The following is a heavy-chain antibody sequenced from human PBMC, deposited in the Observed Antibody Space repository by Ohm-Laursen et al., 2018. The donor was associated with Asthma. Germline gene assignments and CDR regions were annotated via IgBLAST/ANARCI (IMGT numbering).Heavy chain of an antibody. CDR1: GGTFSSYA. J-gene: IGHJ5*02. CDR2: IIPIFGTA. Sequence: SSVKVSCKASGGTFSSYAISWVRQAPGQGLEWMGGIIPIFGTANYAQKFQGRVTITADESTSTAYMELSRLRSDDTAVYYCARDRVGATDWFDPWGQGTLVTVSS. D-gene: IGHD1-26*01. V-gene: IGHV1-69*01. CDR3: ARDRVGATDWFDP.